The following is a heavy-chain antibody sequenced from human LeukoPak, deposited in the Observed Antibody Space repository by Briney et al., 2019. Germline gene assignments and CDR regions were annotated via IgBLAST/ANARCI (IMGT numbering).Heavy chain of an antibody. V-gene: IGHV4-34*01. CDR2: INHSGST. D-gene: IGHD6-19*01. J-gene: IGHJ6*02. CDR1: GGSISSYY. CDR3: ARGNSYSSGWPGYHYYGMDV. Sequence: SETLSLTCTVSGGSISSYYWSWIRQPPGKGLEWIGEINHSGSTKYNPSLKSRVTISVDTSKNQFSLKLSSVTAADTAVYYCARGNSYSSGWPGYHYYGMDVWGQGTTVTVSS.